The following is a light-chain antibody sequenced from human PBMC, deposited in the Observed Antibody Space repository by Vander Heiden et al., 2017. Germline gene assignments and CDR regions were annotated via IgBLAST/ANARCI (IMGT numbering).Light chain of an antibody. CDR3: QAWDRSNV. CDR2: QDS. Sequence: SYELTQPPSVSVSPGQTASIACSGDKLGDKYACWYQQKPGQSPGRGIYQDSKRPSGIPERLSGSKYGKTENLTISGTQAMEEADYYYQAWDRSNVFGGGTKMTVL. J-gene: IGLJ2*01. V-gene: IGLV3-1*01. CDR1: KLGDKY.